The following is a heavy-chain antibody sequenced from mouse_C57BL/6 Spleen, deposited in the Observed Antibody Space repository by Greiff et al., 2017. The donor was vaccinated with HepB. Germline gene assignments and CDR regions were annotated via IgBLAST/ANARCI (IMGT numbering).Heavy chain of an antibody. Sequence: QVHVKQSGAELAKPGASVKLSCKASGYTFTSYWMHWVKQRPGQGLEWIGYINPSSGYTNYNQKFKGKATLTVDKSSSTAYMQLSSLTSEDSAVYYCAIGPLDYWGQGTTLTVSS. D-gene: IGHD3-1*01. CDR2: INPSSGYT. J-gene: IGHJ2*01. CDR3: AIGPLDY. V-gene: IGHV1-7*01. CDR1: GYTFTSYW.